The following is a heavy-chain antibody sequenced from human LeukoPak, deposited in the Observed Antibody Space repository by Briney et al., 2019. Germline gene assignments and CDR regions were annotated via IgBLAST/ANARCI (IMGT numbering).Heavy chain of an antibody. CDR3: ARVGSLVVPAAMGAMDYYYMDV. CDR1: VGTFSSYA. D-gene: IGHD2-2*01. J-gene: IGHJ6*03. CDR2: IIPIFGTA. Sequence: ASVKVSCKASVGTFSSYAISWVRQAPGQGLEWMGGIIPIFGTANYAQKFQGRVTITTDESTSTAYMELSSLRSEDTAVYYCARVGSLVVPAAMGAMDYYYMDVWGKGTTVTVSS. V-gene: IGHV1-69*05.